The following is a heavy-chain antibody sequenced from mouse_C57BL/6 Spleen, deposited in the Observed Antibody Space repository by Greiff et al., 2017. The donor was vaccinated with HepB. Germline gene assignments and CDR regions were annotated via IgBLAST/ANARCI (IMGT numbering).Heavy chain of an antibody. CDR2: ISDGGSYT. CDR1: GFTFSSYA. V-gene: IGHV5-4*01. J-gene: IGHJ1*03. Sequence: DVQLVESGGGLVKPGGSLKLSCAASGFTFSSYAMSWVRQTPEKRLEWVATISDGGSYTYYPDNVKGRFTISRDNAKNNLYLQMSHLKSEDTAMYYCARDQDYSNYGYFDVWGTGTTVTVSS. CDR3: ARDQDYSNYGYFDV. D-gene: IGHD2-5*01.